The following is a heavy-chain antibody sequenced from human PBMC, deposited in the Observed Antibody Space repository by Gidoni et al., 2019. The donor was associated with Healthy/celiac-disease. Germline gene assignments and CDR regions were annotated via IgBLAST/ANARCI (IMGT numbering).Heavy chain of an antibody. D-gene: IGHD3-9*01. J-gene: IGHJ3*02. CDR2: IYTSGST. V-gene: IGHV4-61*02. Sequence: QVQLQESGPGLVKPSQTLSLTCTVSGGSISSGSYHWSWIRQPAGKGLEWIGRIYTSGSTNYNPSLKSRVTISVDTSKNQFSLKLSSVTAADTAVYYCARGLPGRYFDWLTFDAFDIWGQGTMVTVSS. CDR3: ARGLPGRYFDWLTFDAFDI. CDR1: GGSISSGSYH.